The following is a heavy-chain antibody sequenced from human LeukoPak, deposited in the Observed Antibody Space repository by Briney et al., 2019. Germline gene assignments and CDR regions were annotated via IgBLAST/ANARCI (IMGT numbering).Heavy chain of an antibody. Sequence: PRASVKVSCKASGYTFTSYGISWVRRAPGQGLEWMGWISAYNGDTNYAQNLQGRVTMTTDTSTSTAYMELRSLRSDDTAVYYCARLNPSGFDYWGQGTLVTVSS. D-gene: IGHD1-26*01. J-gene: IGHJ4*02. CDR1: GYTFTSYG. CDR3: ARLNPSGFDY. V-gene: IGHV1-18*01. CDR2: ISAYNGDT.